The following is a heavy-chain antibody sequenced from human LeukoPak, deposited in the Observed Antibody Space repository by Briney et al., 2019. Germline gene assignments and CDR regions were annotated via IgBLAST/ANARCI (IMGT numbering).Heavy chain of an antibody. J-gene: IGHJ6*03. V-gene: IGHV4-59*01. D-gene: IGHD3-3*02. CDR2: VYYSGST. Sequence: PSETLSLTCTVSGGSITSYYWSWIRQPPGKGLEWIGYVYYSGSTNYNPSLKSRVTISVDTSKNRFSLKMISVTAADTAVYYCARSPSWHWSYYYMDVWGKGTTVTVSS. CDR1: GGSITSYY. CDR3: ARSPSWHWSYYYMDV.